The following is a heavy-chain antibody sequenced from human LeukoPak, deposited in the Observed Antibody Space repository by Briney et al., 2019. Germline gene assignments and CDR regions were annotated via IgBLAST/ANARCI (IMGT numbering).Heavy chain of an antibody. D-gene: IGHD5-18*01. CDR2: ISSRSSYI. J-gene: IGHJ4*02. CDR1: GFTFSSYS. Sequence: GGSLRLSCAASGFTFSSYSMNWVRQAPGKGLEWVSSISSRSSYIYYADSVKGRFTISRDNAKNSLYLQMNSLRAEDTAVYYCAREGYSYGLGYWGQGTLVTVSS. V-gene: IGHV3-21*01. CDR3: AREGYSYGLGY.